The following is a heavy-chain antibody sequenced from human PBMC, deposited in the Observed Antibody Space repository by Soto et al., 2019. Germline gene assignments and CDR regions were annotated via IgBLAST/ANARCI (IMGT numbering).Heavy chain of an antibody. J-gene: IGHJ4*02. CDR3: AKTNSGYDWGYYFDY. CDR1: GGSIRSTNW. V-gene: IGHV4-4*02. Sequence: SETLSLTCAVSGGSIRSTNWWSWVRQPPGKGLEWIGEIYHSGSTNYNPSLKSRVTISVDKSKNQFSLKLSSVTAADTAVYYCAKTNSGYDWGYYFDYWGQGTLVTVS. D-gene: IGHD5-12*01. CDR2: IYHSGST.